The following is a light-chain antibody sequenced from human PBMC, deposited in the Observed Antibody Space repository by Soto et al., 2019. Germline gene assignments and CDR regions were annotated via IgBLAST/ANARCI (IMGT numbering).Light chain of an antibody. Sequence: QSALTQPASVSGSPGQSITISCTGTSSDVGGYNYVSWYQQHPGKAPKLMIYDVSNRPSGVSNRFSGSKSGNTASLTISGLQAEDEADYYCSSYTSSSTLDPKGVFGGGTKVTVL. CDR3: SSYTSSSTLDPKGV. V-gene: IGLV2-14*01. J-gene: IGLJ2*01. CDR2: DVS. CDR1: SSDVGGYNY.